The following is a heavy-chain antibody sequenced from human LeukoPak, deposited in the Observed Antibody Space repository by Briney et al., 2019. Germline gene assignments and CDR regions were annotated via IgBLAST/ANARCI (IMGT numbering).Heavy chain of an antibody. CDR3: ARMTTGHDY. Sequence: SPTLSLTCGVSGTSFTSYYWSWIRQPPGKGLEWIVEVNHNGYTNMNPSLKSRVTISVDTSNNQFSLMMTSVTAADTAVYFCARMTTGHDYWGQGTLVTVSS. CDR2: VNHNGYT. J-gene: IGHJ4*02. D-gene: IGHD4-17*01. CDR1: GTSFTSYY. V-gene: IGHV4-34*01.